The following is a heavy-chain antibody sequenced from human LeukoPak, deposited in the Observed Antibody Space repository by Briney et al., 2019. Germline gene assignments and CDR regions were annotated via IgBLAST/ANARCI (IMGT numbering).Heavy chain of an antibody. J-gene: IGHJ5*02. CDR3: ARFDSSPNWFDP. V-gene: IGHV3-23*01. CDR2: ISGSGGST. D-gene: IGHD6-13*01. CDR1: GFTFSSYA. Sequence: GGSLRLSCAASGFTFSSYAMGWVRQAPGKGLEWVSAISGSGGSTYYADSVRGRFTISRDNSKNTLYLQMNSLRAEDTAVYYCARFDSSPNWFDPWGQGTLVTVSS.